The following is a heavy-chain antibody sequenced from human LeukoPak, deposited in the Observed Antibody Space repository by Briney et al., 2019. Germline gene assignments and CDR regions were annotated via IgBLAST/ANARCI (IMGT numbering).Heavy chain of an antibody. CDR3: ARGVLRFLEWPHQDAFDI. CDR1: GYTFTSYD. CDR2: MNPNSGNT. D-gene: IGHD3-3*01. Sequence: GASVKVSCKASGYTFTSYDINWVRQATGQGLEWMGWMNPNSGNTGYAQKFQGRVTMTRNTSISTAYMELSSLRSEDTAVYYCARGVLRFLEWPHQDAFDIWGQGTMVTVSS. V-gene: IGHV1-8*01. J-gene: IGHJ3*02.